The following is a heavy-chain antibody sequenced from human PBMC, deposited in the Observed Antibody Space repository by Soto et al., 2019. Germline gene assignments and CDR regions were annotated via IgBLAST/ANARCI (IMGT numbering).Heavy chain of an antibody. D-gene: IGHD3-10*01. V-gene: IGHV1-46*03. Sequence: ASVKVSCKASGYTFTSYYMHWVRQAPGQGLEWMGIINPSGGSTSYAQKFQGRVTMTRDTSTSTVYMELSSLRSEDTAVYYCARDVGRGYYYGSGSPTPYYYMDVWGKGTTVTVSS. J-gene: IGHJ6*03. CDR1: GYTFTSYY. CDR3: ARDVGRGYYYGSGSPTPYYYMDV. CDR2: INPSGGST.